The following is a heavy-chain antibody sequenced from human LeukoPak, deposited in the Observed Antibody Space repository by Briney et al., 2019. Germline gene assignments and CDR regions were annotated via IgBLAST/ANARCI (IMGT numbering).Heavy chain of an antibody. V-gene: IGHV4-59*01. D-gene: IGHD3-16*01. Sequence: PSETLSLTCTVSGGSISSYYWSWIRQPPGKGLEWIGYIYYSGSTNYNPSLKSRVTISVDTSKNQFSLKLSSVTAADTAVYYCASGGFTTIDYWGQGTLVTVSS. CDR3: ASGGFTTIDY. CDR2: IYYSGST. J-gene: IGHJ4*02. CDR1: GGSISSYY.